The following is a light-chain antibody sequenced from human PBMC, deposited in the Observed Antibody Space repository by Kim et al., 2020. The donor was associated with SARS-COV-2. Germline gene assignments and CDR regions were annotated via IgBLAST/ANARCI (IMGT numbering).Light chain of an antibody. V-gene: IGKV3-20*01. CDR2: SAS. J-gene: IGKJ1*01. Sequence: ENVLTQSPGTLSLSPGERATLSCRASQSVSSNFLAWYQQKAGQAPRLVIYSASSRASGIPDRFSGSGSGTDFNLTISTLEPEDFAVYYCQQYATSPETFGQGPKVDIK. CDR3: QQYATSPET. CDR1: QSVSSNF.